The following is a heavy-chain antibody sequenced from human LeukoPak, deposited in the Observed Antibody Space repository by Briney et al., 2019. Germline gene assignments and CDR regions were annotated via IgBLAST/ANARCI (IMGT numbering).Heavy chain of an antibody. CDR2: IKQDGSEN. CDR1: GFTFSSYW. CDR3: AKDFLVGYRYSYGTEPFDY. V-gene: IGHV3-7*03. Sequence: GGSLRLSCAASGFTFSSYWMSWVRQAPGKGLEWVANIKQDGSENYYVDSVKGRFTMSRDNSKNTLYLQMNSLRAEDAAVYYCAKDFLVGYRYSYGTEPFDYWGQGTLVTVSS. D-gene: IGHD5-18*01. J-gene: IGHJ4*02.